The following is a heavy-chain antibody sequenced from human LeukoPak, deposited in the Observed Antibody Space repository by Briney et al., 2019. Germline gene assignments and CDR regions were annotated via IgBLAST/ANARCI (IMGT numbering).Heavy chain of an antibody. J-gene: IGHJ4*02. CDR2: IYWNDDK. D-gene: IGHD1-26*01. V-gene: IGHV2-5*01. CDR3: AHSRYPYFDY. CDR1: GFSLSTSGVG. Sequence: ESGPTLLQPTQTLTLTCTFSGFSLSTSGVGVGWIRQPPGKAPEWVVVIYWNDDKRYSPSLKSRLTITKDTSKNQVVLTMTNMDPVDTATYYCAHSRYPYFDYWGQGTLVTVSS.